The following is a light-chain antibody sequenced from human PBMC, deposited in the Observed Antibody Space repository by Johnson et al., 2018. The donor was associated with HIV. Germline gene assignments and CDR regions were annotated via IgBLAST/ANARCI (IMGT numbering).Light chain of an antibody. CDR2: DNN. CDR3: GTWDSSLSAPGYV. Sequence: HSVLTQPPSVSAAPGQKVTISCSGSSSNIGNNYVSRYQQLPGTAPKLLIYDNNKRPSGIPDRFSGSTSGTSATLGITGLQTGDEADYYCGTWDSSLSAPGYVFGTGTKVTVL. CDR1: SSNIGNNY. J-gene: IGLJ1*01. V-gene: IGLV1-51*01.